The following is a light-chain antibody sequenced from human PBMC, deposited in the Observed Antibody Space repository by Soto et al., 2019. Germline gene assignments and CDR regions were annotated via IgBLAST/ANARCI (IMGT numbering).Light chain of an antibody. Sequence: IVMTQSPATLSVFQGERATLSCRASPSVSSDLAWYQQKPGQAPRLVIHGIFTRATAAPTRISGSGPGTEFTLTISSLQSEDFAVYYCQQYNSWPRTFGGGTKVDIK. CDR2: GIF. J-gene: IGKJ4*01. CDR3: QQYNSWPRT. CDR1: PSVSSD. V-gene: IGKV3D-15*01.